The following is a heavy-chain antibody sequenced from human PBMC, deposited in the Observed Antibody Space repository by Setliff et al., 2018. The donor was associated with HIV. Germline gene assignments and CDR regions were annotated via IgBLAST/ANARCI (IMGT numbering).Heavy chain of an antibody. Sequence: PGGSLRLSCAAAGFTFSKAWMSWFRQTPGKGLEWVGRIKTEAEGYATAYAASVKGRFTISRDDSKNTAYLQMNSLKTEDTAIYYCTRPQYIYDNSDSDNWGQGALVTVSS. CDR3: TRPQYIYDNSDSDN. CDR2: IKTEAEGYAT. V-gene: IGHV3-73*01. CDR1: GFTFSKAW. J-gene: IGHJ4*02. D-gene: IGHD3-22*01.